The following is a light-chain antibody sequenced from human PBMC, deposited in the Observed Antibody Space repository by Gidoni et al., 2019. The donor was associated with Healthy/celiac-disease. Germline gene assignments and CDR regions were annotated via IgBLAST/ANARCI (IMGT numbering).Light chain of an antibody. CDR2: WAS. J-gene: IGKJ1*01. Sequence: DIVMTQSPDSLAVSLGERATINCKSSQSVLYSSNNQNYLAWYQQKPGQPPKLLIYWASTRESGVPDRFSGSGSGTDFTLTISSLQAEDVAVYYCQQYYSTPLTFGHGTKVEIK. CDR1: QSVLYSSNNQNY. CDR3: QQYYSTPLT. V-gene: IGKV4-1*01.